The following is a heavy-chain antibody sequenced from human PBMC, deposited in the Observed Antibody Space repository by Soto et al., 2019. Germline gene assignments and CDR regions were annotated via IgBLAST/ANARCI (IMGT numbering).Heavy chain of an antibody. D-gene: IGHD5-18*01. V-gene: IGHV1-58*02. CDR1: GFTITSSA. CDR2: IVVGSGNT. J-gene: IGHJ4*02. Sequence: GASVKVCCTDSGFTITSSAMQWVRQARGQRLEWIGWIVVGSGNTNYAQKFQERVTITRDMSTSTAYMELSSLRSEDTAVYYCAADSGVYSYGFDYWGQGTLVTVSS. CDR3: AADSGVYSYGFDY.